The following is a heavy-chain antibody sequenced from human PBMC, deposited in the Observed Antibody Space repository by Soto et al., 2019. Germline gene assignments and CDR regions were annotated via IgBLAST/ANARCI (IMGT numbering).Heavy chain of an antibody. V-gene: IGHV1-2*04. CDR2: INPNSGGP. Sequence: ASVQVSCKASGYTSTGYYMHWVRQAPGQGIAWMGWINPNSGGPHYAQKSQGWVTMTRDTSISTAYMELSRLRSDDTAVYYCARGTAGGTYRYYYYGMDVWGQGTTVTVSS. CDR1: GYTSTGYY. CDR3: ARGTAGGTYRYYYYGMDV. J-gene: IGHJ6*02. D-gene: IGHD3-16*01.